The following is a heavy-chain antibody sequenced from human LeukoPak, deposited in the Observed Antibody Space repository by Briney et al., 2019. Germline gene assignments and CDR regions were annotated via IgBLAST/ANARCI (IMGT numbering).Heavy chain of an antibody. J-gene: IGHJ4*02. D-gene: IGHD2-2*01. CDR2: MHSDGRT. CDR3: ARGGFTGTSCPYFDY. Sequence: GGSLRLSCAASGFSVSNNYMSWVRQASGKGLEWVSVMHSDGRTFYADSVKGRFTISRDNAKNTLYLKMNTLRAEDTAIYSCARGGFTGTSCPYFDYWGQGTLVTVSS. V-gene: IGHV3-53*01. CDR1: GFSVSNNY.